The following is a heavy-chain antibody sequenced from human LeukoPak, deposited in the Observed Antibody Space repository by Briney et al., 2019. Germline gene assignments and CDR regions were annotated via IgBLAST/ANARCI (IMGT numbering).Heavy chain of an antibody. D-gene: IGHD6-13*01. J-gene: IGHJ6*02. V-gene: IGHV4-4*02. CDR3: TRYSSSPDHYGMDV. Sequence: SGTLSHTCAVSGGSISSSNWWSWVRQPPGKGLEWIGEIYHSGSTNYNPSLKSRVTISVDKSKNQFSLKLSSVTAADTAVYYCTRYSSSPDHYGMDVWGQGTTVTVSS. CDR2: IYHSGST. CDR1: GGSISSSNW.